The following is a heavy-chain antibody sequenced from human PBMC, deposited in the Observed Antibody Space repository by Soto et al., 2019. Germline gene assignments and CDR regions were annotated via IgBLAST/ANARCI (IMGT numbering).Heavy chain of an antibody. CDR3: AKDLGLDASASYPYP. CDR2: ISYDGSHK. J-gene: IGHJ5*02. D-gene: IGHD3-10*01. CDR1: GLTFSSFG. V-gene: IGHV3-30*18. Sequence: QVHLVESGGGVVQPGRSLRLSCAASGLTFSSFGMHWVRHTPGKGLEWLAVISYDGSHKLHADSVQGRFTISRDNSKNTVSLQMNSLRTEDTAVYYCAKDLGLDASASYPYPWGQGTLVTVSS.